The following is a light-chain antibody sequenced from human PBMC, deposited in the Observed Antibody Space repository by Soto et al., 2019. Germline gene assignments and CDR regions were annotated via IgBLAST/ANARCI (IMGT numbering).Light chain of an antibody. V-gene: IGKV3-15*01. CDR3: QQYNDWPPT. Sequence: EIVMTQSPATLSVSPGGRATLSCRASHSISINLAWYQQKPGQAPRLLVSDASTRATNIPPRFTGSGSASEFTLTISSLQSGDSAVYYCQQYNDWPPTFGQGTDLEIK. CDR1: HSISIN. J-gene: IGKJ2*01. CDR2: DAS.